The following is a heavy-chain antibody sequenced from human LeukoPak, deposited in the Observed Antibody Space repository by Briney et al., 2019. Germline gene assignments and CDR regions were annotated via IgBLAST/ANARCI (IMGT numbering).Heavy chain of an antibody. Sequence: SETLSLSCAVYGGTFSGYYRSWIRQPPGKGLEWIAEINPSGSTNYNPSLNSRVTLSVDTTKNQYPLMLSPVTAADAASYYCTGVRGGRSSGATYFDSWGQGTLVTVSS. CDR2: INPSGST. V-gene: IGHV4-34*01. CDR1: GGTFSGYY. D-gene: IGHD6-25*01. J-gene: IGHJ4*02. CDR3: TGVRGGRSSGATYFDS.